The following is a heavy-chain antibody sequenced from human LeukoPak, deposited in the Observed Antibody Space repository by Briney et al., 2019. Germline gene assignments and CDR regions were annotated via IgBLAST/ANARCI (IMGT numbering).Heavy chain of an antibody. D-gene: IGHD6-6*01. CDR1: GYTFTSYG. CDR2: ISAYNGNT. Sequence: ASVKVSCKASGYTFTSYGISWVRQAPGQGLEWMGWISAYNGNTNYAQKLQGRVTMTTDTSTSTAYMELRSLRSDDTAVYYCAEARPGRWDFDYWGQGTLVTVSS. J-gene: IGHJ4*02. V-gene: IGHV1-18*01. CDR3: AEARPGRWDFDY.